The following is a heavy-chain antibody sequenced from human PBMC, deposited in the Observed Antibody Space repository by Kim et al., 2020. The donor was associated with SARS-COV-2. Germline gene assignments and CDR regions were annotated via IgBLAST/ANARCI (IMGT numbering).Heavy chain of an antibody. J-gene: IGHJ1*01. CDR1: GFTFSSYW. V-gene: IGHV3-7*01. CDR3: ASYAPYCSGGSCYANRKYFQH. Sequence: GGSLRLSCAASGFTFSSYWMSWVRQAPGKGLEWVANIKQDGSEKYYVDSVKGRFTISRDNAKNSLYLQMNSLRAEDTAVYYCASYAPYCSGGSCYANRKYFQHWGQGTLVTVSS. D-gene: IGHD2-15*01. CDR2: IKQDGSEK.